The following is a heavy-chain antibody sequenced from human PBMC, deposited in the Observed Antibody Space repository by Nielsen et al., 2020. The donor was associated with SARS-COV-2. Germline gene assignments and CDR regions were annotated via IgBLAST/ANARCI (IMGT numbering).Heavy chain of an antibody. Sequence: WVRQAPGQGLEWMGWINTITAKPTYAQGFTGRFVLSLDTSVTTAYLQISSLKAEDTAVYYCARIGSMAANYYYYYGMDVWGQGTTVTVSS. D-gene: IGHD2/OR15-2a*01. CDR3: ARIGSMAANYYYYYGMDV. CDR2: INTITAKP. V-gene: IGHV7-4-1*02. J-gene: IGHJ6*02.